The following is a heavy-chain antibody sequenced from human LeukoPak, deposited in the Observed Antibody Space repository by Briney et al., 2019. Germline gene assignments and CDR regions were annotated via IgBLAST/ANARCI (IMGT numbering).Heavy chain of an antibody. CDR3: ARGLGDYNTDWFPVSGY. J-gene: IGHJ4*02. V-gene: IGHV1-8*01. CDR1: GFTFTTHD. CDR2: MNPDSGDT. Sequence: ASVKVSCKTSGFTFTTHDMTGVRQATGQGLEWMGWMNPDSGDTGYAQKFQGRVTMTRDTSISTAYMELSSLQSEDTAIYYCARGLGDYNTDWFPVSGYWGQGTLVTVSS. D-gene: IGHD3-10*01.